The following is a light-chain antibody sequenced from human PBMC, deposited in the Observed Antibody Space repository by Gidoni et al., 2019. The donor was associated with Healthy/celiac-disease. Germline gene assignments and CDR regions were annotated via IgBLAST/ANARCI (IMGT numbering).Light chain of an antibody. CDR3: LQALQSWT. V-gene: IGKV2-28*01. J-gene: IGKJ1*01. CDR1: QSLLQSNGYNY. CDR2: LGS. Sequence: DIVMTQSAGSLPVTPGEPASITCSSSQSLLQSNGYNYLDWYLQKPGQSPQLLIYLGSNRASGVPDMFSGSGSGTDSTLNISRVEAEDVGVYYCLQALQSWTFGQGTKVEIK.